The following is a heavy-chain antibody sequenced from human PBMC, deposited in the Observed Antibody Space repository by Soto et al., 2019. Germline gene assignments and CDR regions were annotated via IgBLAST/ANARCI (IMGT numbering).Heavy chain of an antibody. Sequence: SVSNAWMNWVRQAPGKGLEWVGRIKSKTDGGTTDYAAPVKGRFTISRDDSKNTLYLQMNSLKIEDTAVYYCTTVTVAGREGTVDYWGQGTLVTVSS. CDR2: IKSKTDGGTT. D-gene: IGHD6-19*01. CDR1: SVSNAW. J-gene: IGHJ4*02. CDR3: TTVTVAGREGTVDY. V-gene: IGHV3-15*07.